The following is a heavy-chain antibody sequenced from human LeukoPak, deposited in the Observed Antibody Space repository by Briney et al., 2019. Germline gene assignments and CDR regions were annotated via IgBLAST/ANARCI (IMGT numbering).Heavy chain of an antibody. Sequence: ASVKVSCKASGYTFSYYYMHWVRQAPGQGLEWMGVINPSGGTTSYAQKFQGRVTMTRDTSTSTVYMELSSLRSGDTALYYCARDHSGSQHWFDPWGQGTLVIVSS. V-gene: IGHV1-46*01. D-gene: IGHD1-26*01. CDR1: GYTFSYYY. CDR2: INPSGGTT. J-gene: IGHJ5*02. CDR3: ARDHSGSQHWFDP.